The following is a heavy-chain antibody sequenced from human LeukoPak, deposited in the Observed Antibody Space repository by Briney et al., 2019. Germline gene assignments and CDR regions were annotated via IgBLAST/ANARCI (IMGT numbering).Heavy chain of an antibody. CDR2: INPNSGGT. J-gene: IGHJ5*02. D-gene: IGHD6-25*01. Sequence: LVKVSSNASVDNFTCSYRRWVLLALVPRLVWLGWINPNSGGTNYAKKFQGRVTMTRDTSISTAYMELSRLRSDDTAVYYCARDIAGSGNWFDPWGQGTLVTVSS. CDR1: VDNFTCSY. V-gene: IGHV1-2*02. CDR3: ARDIAGSGNWFDP.